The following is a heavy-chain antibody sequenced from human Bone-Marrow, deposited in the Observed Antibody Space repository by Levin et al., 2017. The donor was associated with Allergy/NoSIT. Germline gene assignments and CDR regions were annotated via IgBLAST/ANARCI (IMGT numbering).Heavy chain of an antibody. J-gene: IGHJ5*02. CDR1: GDAFGTFE. D-gene: IGHD2-8*02. CDR3: ARRDPGHCTEETCYSGLNWFDP. V-gene: IGHV1-69*01. Sequence: KSGESLKISCEASGDAFGTFEITWVRQAPGQGLEWMGGIVPIYGTANYEEKFRARVTITADEFTRSVYMELSNLRSEDTATYYCARRDPGHCTEETCYSGLNWFDPWGQGTLLIVSS. CDR2: IVPIYGTA.